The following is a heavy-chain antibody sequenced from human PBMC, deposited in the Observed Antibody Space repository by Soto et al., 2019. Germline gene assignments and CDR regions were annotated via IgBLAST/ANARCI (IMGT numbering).Heavy chain of an antibody. CDR1: GGSISSGGYY. CDR3: ARVIRQQLGDWFDP. J-gene: IGHJ5*02. CDR2: IYYSGST. V-gene: IGHV4-31*03. Sequence: SETLSLTCTVSGGSISSGGYYWSWIRQHPGKGLEWIGYIYYSGSTYYNPSLKSRVTISVDTSKNQFSLKLSSVTAADTAVYYCARVIRQQLGDWFDPWGQGTLVTVSS. D-gene: IGHD6-13*01.